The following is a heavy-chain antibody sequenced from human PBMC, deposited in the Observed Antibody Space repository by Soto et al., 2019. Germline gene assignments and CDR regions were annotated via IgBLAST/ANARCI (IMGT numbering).Heavy chain of an antibody. Sequence: GGSLRLSCAASGFTFSSYAMHWVRQAPGKGLEWVAVISYDGSNKYYADSVKGRFTISRDNSKNTLYLQMNSLRAEDTAVYYCARARQAYYYYYGMDVWGQGTTVTVSS. V-gene: IGHV3-30-3*01. CDR3: ARARQAYYYYYGMDV. CDR1: GFTFSSYA. J-gene: IGHJ6*02. CDR2: ISYDGSNK.